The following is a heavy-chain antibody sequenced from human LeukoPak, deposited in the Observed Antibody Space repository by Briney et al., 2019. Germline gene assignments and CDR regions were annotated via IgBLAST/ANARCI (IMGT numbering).Heavy chain of an antibody. Sequence: ASVKVSCKVSGYTLTELSMHWVRQAPGKGLEWMGGFDPEDGETIYAQKFQGRVTITEDTSTDTAYMELSSLRSEDTAVYYCAGITIFGVVIPGYWGQGTLVTVSS. CDR1: GYTLTELS. D-gene: IGHD3-3*01. CDR2: FDPEDGET. J-gene: IGHJ4*02. V-gene: IGHV1-24*01. CDR3: AGITIFGVVIPGY.